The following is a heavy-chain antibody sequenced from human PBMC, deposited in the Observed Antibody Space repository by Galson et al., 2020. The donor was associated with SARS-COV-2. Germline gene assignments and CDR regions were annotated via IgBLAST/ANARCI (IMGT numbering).Heavy chain of an antibody. CDR1: GFTFSNYA. Sequence: GGSLRLSCAASGFTFSNYAMHWVRQGPGKGLERVAVISHDGSNKYYADSVKDRFTISRDNSKSTVYLQMNSVRAEDTAVYYCARDPRYYYGSGTYIDWGQGTLVTVSS. CDR2: ISHDGSNK. CDR3: ARDPRYYYGSGTYID. V-gene: IGHV3-30-3*01. D-gene: IGHD3-10*01. J-gene: IGHJ4*02.